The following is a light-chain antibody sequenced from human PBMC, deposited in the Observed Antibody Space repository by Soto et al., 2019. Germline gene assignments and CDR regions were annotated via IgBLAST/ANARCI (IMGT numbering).Light chain of an antibody. Sequence: EIVLTQSPATLSLSPGERATLSCRASQSVSRYLAWYQQKPGQAPRLLIYDASNRATGIPARFSGSGSGTYFTLTISSLEPEDFAVYYCQQRSNWLYTFGQGTKLEIK. CDR2: DAS. V-gene: IGKV3-11*01. J-gene: IGKJ2*01. CDR1: QSVSRY. CDR3: QQRSNWLYT.